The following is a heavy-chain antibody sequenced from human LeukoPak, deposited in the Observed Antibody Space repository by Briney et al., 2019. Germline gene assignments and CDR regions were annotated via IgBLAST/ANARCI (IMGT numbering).Heavy chain of an antibody. CDR1: GGSFSGYY. CDR2: INHSGST. V-gene: IGHV4-34*01. J-gene: IGHJ4*02. CDR3: ASGAAAGTIDY. Sequence: SSETLSLTCAVYGGSFSGYYWSWIRQPPGKGLEWIGEINHSGSTNYNPSLKSRVTISVDTSKNQLSLKLSSVTAADTAVYYCASGAAAGTIDYWGQGTLVTVSS. D-gene: IGHD6-13*01.